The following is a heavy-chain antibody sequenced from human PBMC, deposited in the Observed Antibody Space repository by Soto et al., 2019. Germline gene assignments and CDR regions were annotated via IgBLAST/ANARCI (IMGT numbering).Heavy chain of an antibody. D-gene: IGHD3-10*01. CDR3: ARGITMVRGVIITDYYYYGMDV. V-gene: IGHV1-69*01. CDR2: IIPIFGTA. CDR1: GSTFSSYA. Sequence: QVQLVQPGAAVKKPGSSVKVSCKASGSTFSSYAISWVRQAPGQGLEWLGGIIPIFGTANYAQKFQGRVTIPADEATSTAYMELSSLRSEDTAVYYCARGITMVRGVIITDYYYYGMDVWGQGTTVTVSS. J-gene: IGHJ6*02.